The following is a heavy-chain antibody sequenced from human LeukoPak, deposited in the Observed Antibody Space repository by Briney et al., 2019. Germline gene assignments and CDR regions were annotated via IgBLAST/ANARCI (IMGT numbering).Heavy chain of an antibody. D-gene: IGHD6-19*01. Sequence: PSETLSLTCTFSGDSISSYYWSWIRQPPGKGREGMGYIYYSGSTNYNTSLKRRVTISVATSKNQYSLKLSSVTAADTAVYYCARGIAVAGPNYYYYYGMDVWGQGTTVTVSS. CDR3: ARGIAVAGPNYYYYYGMDV. CDR1: GDSISSYY. CDR2: IYYSGST. V-gene: IGHV4-59*01. J-gene: IGHJ6*02.